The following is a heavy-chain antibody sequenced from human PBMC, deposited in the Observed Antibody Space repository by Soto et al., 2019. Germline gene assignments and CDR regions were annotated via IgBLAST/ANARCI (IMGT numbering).Heavy chain of an antibody. V-gene: IGHV4-59*01. CDR1: GGSISSYY. D-gene: IGHD3-10*02. CDR3: ASMIGDPVLSFDS. CDR2: IFYSGST. Sequence: QVQLQESGPGLVKPSETLSLTCTVSGGSISSYYWSWMRQPPGKGLEWIGFIFYSGSTSYNPSLKSRVTISIDTSEYQFSLKLNSVTAADTAVYYCASMIGDPVLSFDSWGQGTLVAVSS. J-gene: IGHJ5*01.